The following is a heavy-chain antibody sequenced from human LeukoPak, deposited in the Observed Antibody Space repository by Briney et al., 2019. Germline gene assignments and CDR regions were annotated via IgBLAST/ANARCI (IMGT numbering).Heavy chain of an antibody. D-gene: IGHD1-26*01. CDR2: ISGSGGST. J-gene: IGHJ4*02. CDR3: AKSTYSGSYPYYFDY. V-gene: IGHV3-23*01. Sequence: GGSLRLSCAASGFTFSSYAMSWVRQAPGKGLEWVSAISGSGGSTYYADSVKGRFTISRDNSKNTLYLQMNSLRAEDTAVYYWAKSTYSGSYPYYFDYWGQGTLVTVS. CDR1: GFTFSSYA.